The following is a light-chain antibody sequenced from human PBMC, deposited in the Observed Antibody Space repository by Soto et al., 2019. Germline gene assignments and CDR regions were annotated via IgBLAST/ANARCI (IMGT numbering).Light chain of an antibody. Sequence: EIVMTQSPATLSVSPGERATLSCRASQSVSGNLAWYQQKPGQAPRLLIYGASTRATGIPARFSGSGSGTEFTLTISSLQXXXXXXXXXXXXNXWPPTFGQGTKVEIK. J-gene: IGKJ1*01. V-gene: IGKV3D-15*01. CDR3: XXXNXWPPT. CDR2: GAS. CDR1: QSVSGN.